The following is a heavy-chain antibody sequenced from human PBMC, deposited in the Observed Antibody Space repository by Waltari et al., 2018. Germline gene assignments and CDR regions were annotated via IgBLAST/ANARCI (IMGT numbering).Heavy chain of an antibody. V-gene: IGHV4-4*07. CDR1: GGSISSYY. J-gene: IGHJ2*01. CDR2: IYTRGST. Sequence: QVQLQESGPGLVKPSETLSLTCTVSGGSISSYYWSWIRQPAGKGLEWIGRIYTRGSTNYTPSRKSRVTMSVDTSKNQFSLKLSSVTAADTAVYYCARSPPYDSSGYYLYWYFDLWGRGTLVTVSS. CDR3: ARSPPYDSSGYYLYWYFDL. D-gene: IGHD3-22*01.